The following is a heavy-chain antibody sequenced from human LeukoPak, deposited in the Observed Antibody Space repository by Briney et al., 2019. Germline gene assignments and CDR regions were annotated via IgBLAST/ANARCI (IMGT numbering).Heavy chain of an antibody. D-gene: IGHD3-3*01. Sequence: ASVKVSCKASGYTFTSYGISWVRQAPGQGLEWMGWISAYNVNTNYAQKLQGRVTMTTDTSTSTAYMELRSLRSDDTAVYYCARDSRGTYYDFWSGYYSAHLFDYWGQGTLVTVSS. CDR2: ISAYNVNT. CDR1: GYTFTSYG. J-gene: IGHJ4*02. V-gene: IGHV1-18*01. CDR3: ARDSRGTYYDFWSGYYSAHLFDY.